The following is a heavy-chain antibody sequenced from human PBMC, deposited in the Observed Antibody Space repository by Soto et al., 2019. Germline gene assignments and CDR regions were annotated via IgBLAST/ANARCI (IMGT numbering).Heavy chain of an antibody. J-gene: IGHJ4*02. Sequence: EVQLLESGGGLVQPGGSPRLSCAASGFSFSSYAMSWVRQAPGKGLEWVSGISGSGGSTFYADSVKGRFTISRDNSKNTRYLQMNSLRADDTAVFYCAKAPHYCTGGTCFDYWGQGTLVTVSS. CDR1: GFSFSSYA. CDR2: ISGSGGST. D-gene: IGHD2-8*02. V-gene: IGHV3-23*01. CDR3: AKAPHYCTGGTCFDY.